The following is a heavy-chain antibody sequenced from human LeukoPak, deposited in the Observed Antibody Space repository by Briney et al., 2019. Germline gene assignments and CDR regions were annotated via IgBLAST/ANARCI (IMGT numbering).Heavy chain of an antibody. V-gene: IGHV4-34*01. J-gene: IGHJ4*02. CDR2: INHSGST. D-gene: IGHD3-16*02. CDR1: GGSFSGYY. Sequence: SETLYLTCAVYGGSFSGYYWSWIRQPPGKGLEWIGEINHSGSTNYNPSLKSRVTISVDTSKNQFSLKLSSVTAADTAVYYCAREEVRITFGGVIVIPSVDYWGQGTLVTVSS. CDR3: AREEVRITFGGVIVIPSVDY.